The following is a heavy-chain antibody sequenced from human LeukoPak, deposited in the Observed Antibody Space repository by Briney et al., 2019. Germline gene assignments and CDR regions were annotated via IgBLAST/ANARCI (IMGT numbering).Heavy chain of an antibody. Sequence: ASVKVSCKASGYTFPSYGISWVRQAPGQGLEWMGWISAYNGNTNYAQKLQGRVTMTTDTSTSTAYMELRSLRSDDTAVYYCARDPRFLEWSPRANYYYYGMDVWGQGTTVTVSS. CDR2: ISAYNGNT. CDR3: ARDPRFLEWSPRANYYYYGMDV. CDR1: GYTFPSYG. V-gene: IGHV1-18*01. D-gene: IGHD3-3*01. J-gene: IGHJ6*02.